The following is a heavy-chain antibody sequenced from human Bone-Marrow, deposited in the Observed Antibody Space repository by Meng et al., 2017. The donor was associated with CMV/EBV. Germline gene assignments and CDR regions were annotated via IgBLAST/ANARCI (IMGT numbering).Heavy chain of an antibody. J-gene: IGHJ6*02. Sequence: SVKVSCKASGGTFSSYAISWVRQAPGQGLEWMGGIIPIFGTANYAQKFQGRVTITTDESTSTAYMELSSLRSEDTAVYYCARERFLGSGMGVWGQGNTVNGAS. CDR1: GGTFSSYA. CDR3: ARERFLGSGMGV. V-gene: IGHV1-69*05. D-gene: IGHD3-3*01. CDR2: IIPIFGTA.